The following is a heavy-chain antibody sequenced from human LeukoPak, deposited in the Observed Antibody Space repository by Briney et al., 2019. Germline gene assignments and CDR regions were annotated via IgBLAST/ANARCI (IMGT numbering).Heavy chain of an antibody. Sequence: GGSLRLSCAASGFTFSKFWMHWVRQVPGKGLAWVSRIKSDGSETSYADSVKGRSTISRDNAKNTLYLQMNSLRAEDTAVYYCARGALHLYYFDYWGWGQGTLVTVSS. CDR2: IKSDGSET. CDR1: GFTFSKFW. J-gene: IGHJ4*02. CDR3: ARGALHLYYFDYWG. D-gene: IGHD2/OR15-2a*01. V-gene: IGHV3-74*01.